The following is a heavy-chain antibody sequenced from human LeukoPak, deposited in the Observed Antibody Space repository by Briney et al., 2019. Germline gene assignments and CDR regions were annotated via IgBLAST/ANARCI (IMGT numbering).Heavy chain of an antibody. CDR2: INPNSGGT. CDR1: GYTFTGYY. V-gene: IGHV1-2*02. D-gene: IGHD4-11*01. Sequence: GATVKVSCKASGYTFTGYYMHWVRQAPGQGLEWMGWINPNSGGTNYAQKFQGRVTMTRDTSISTAYMELSRLRSDDTAVYYCARGSLTVTTGLVFFDYWGQGTLVTVSS. J-gene: IGHJ4*02. CDR3: ARGSLTVTTGLVFFDY.